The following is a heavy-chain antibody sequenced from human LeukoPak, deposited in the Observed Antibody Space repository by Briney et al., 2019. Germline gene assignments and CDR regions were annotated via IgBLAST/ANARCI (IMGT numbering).Heavy chain of an antibody. CDR2: IYSGGST. CDR1: GFTVSGNY. D-gene: IGHD1/OR15-1a*01. J-gene: IGHJ6*03. V-gene: IGHV3-53*01. CDR3: ATRTGSSSYYMDV. Sequence: GGSLRLSCAASGFTVSGNYMSWVRQAPGKGLEWVSVIYSGGSTYYADSVKGRFTIPRDNSKNTLNLQMNSLRAEDTAVYYCATRTGSSSYYMDVWGKGTTVSVSS.